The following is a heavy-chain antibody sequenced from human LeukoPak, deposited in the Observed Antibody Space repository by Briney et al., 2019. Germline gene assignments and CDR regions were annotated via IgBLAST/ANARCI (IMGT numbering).Heavy chain of an antibody. Sequence: GGSLRLSCAASGYTFSSYSMNWVRQAPGKGLEWVSSISSSSSYIYYADSVKGRFTISRDNAKNSLYLQMNSLRAEDTAVYYCANSGRPDFDLWGRGSLVTVSS. CDR1: GYTFSSYS. V-gene: IGHV3-21*01. J-gene: IGHJ2*01. CDR2: ISSSSSYI. D-gene: IGHD5-12*01. CDR3: ANSGRPDFDL.